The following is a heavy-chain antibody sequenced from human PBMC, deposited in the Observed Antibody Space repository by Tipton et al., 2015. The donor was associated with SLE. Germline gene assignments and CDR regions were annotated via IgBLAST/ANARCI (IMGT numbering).Heavy chain of an antibody. V-gene: IGHV4-30-2*03. CDR3: ATWAVERRRGWFDP. CDR1: GGSISSGGYS. J-gene: IGHJ5*02. Sequence: TLSLTCAVSGGSISSGGYSWSWIRQPPGKGLEWIGSIYHSGSTFYNPSLKSRVTISVDTSRNQFSLKLSSVTAADTAVYYCATWAVERRRGWFDPWGQGTLVTVSS. D-gene: IGHD1-1*01. CDR2: IYHSGST.